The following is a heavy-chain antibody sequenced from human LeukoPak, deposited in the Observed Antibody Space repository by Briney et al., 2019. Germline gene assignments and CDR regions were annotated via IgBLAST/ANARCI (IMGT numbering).Heavy chain of an antibody. CDR2: IYYSGST. J-gene: IGHJ4*02. D-gene: IGHD3-9*01. V-gene: IGHV4-39*07. CDR1: GGSISSSSYY. Sequence: SETLSLTCTVSGGSISSSSYYWGWIRQPPGKGLEWIGSIYYSGSTYYNPSLKSRVTISVDTSKNQFSLKLSSVTAADTAVYYCARGLRYFGGYDYWGQGTLVTVSS. CDR3: ARGLRYFGGYDY.